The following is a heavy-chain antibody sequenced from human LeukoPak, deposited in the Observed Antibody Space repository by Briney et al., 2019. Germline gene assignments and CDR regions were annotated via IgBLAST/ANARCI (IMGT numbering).Heavy chain of an antibody. V-gene: IGHV1-46*01. CDR1: GYTFTSYY. CDR3: AREEWLVGIDY. Sequence: GASVKVSCKASGYTFTSYYMHWVRQAPGQGLEWMGIINPSGGSTSYAQKFQGRVTMTRDTSASTVYMELSSLRSEDTAVYYCAREEWLVGIDYWGQGTLVTVSS. J-gene: IGHJ4*02. D-gene: IGHD6-19*01. CDR2: INPSGGST.